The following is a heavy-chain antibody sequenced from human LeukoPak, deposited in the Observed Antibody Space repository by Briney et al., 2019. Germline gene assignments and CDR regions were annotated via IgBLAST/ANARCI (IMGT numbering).Heavy chain of an antibody. CDR3: ARHVSSSNEDY. V-gene: IGHV1-2*02. D-gene: IGHD2-8*01. J-gene: IGHJ4*02. CDR1: GYTFTNYY. CDR2: INPSSGGT. Sequence: ASVKVSCKASGYTFTNYYMHWVRQAPGQGLEWMGWINPSSGGTNFAQKFQGRVTMTRDTSISAAYMEPRSLRSDDTAVYYCARHVSSSNEDYWGQGTLVTVSS.